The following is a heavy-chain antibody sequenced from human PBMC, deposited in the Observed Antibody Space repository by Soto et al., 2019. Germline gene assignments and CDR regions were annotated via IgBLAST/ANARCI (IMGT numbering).Heavy chain of an antibody. CDR2: ISAVDGQI. CDR3: ARGFRDPSFSGFDY. J-gene: IGHJ4*02. V-gene: IGHV1-3*01. D-gene: IGHD2-21*02. Sequence: QVQLVQSGTEVRKPGASVKLSCRASGYTFTNYPLHWVRQAPGQRPQWLGWISAVDGQIKYSQKFQGRVTLTTDTSASTTYMELSSLRSDDTAIYYCARGFRDPSFSGFDYWGQGALVTVSS. CDR1: GYTFTNYP.